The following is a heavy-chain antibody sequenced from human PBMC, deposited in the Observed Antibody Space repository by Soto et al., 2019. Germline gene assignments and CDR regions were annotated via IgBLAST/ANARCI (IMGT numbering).Heavy chain of an antibody. CDR3: ARELNSGYVVR. CDR1: GGSFSGYY. CDR2: INHSGST. D-gene: IGHD5-12*01. J-gene: IGHJ4*02. Sequence: SETLSLTCAVYGGSFSGYYWSWIRQPPGKGLEWIGEINHSGSTNYNPSLKSRVTISVDTSKNQFSLKLSSVTAADTAVYYCARELNSGYVVRWGQGTLVTVSS. V-gene: IGHV4-34*01.